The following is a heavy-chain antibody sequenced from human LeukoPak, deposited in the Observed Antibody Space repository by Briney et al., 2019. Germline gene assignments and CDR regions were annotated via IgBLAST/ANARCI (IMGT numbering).Heavy chain of an antibody. V-gene: IGHV3-48*03. Sequence: QTGGSLRLSCAASRFTFSSYEMNWVRQAPGKGLKWGSYISSSGSTIYYADSVKGRLTISRDNAKNSLYLQMNSLRAEDTAVYYCAELGITMIGGVWGKGTTVTISS. CDR3: AELGITMIGGV. CDR2: ISSSGSTI. D-gene: IGHD3-10*02. CDR1: RFTFSSYE. J-gene: IGHJ6*04.